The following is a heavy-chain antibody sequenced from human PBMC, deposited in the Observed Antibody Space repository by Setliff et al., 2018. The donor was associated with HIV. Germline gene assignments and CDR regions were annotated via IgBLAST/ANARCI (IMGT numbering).Heavy chain of an antibody. Sequence: ASVKVSCKASGYTFNNYGISWVRQAPGQGLEWMGWINTHSGYTNYAQNVQGRVTVTMDTSTSTAYMELRSLKSDDTAVYYCARGLGSSSGFNWGQGTLVTVSS. D-gene: IGHD6-6*01. J-gene: IGHJ4*02. CDR3: ARGLGSSSGFN. CDR2: INTHSGYT. CDR1: GYTFNNYG. V-gene: IGHV1-18*01.